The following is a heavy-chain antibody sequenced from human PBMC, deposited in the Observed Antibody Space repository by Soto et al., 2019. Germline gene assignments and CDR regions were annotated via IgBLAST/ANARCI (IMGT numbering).Heavy chain of an antibody. V-gene: IGHV4-30-4*01. CDR1: GGFMRRGDYY. Sequence: AAETLSHRCSGSGGFMRRGDYYWSWIRQPPGKGLEWIGYIYYSGSTYYNPSLKSRVTISVDTSKNQFSLKLSSVTAADTAVYYCARARGARYFDYWGQGTQVT. D-gene: IGHD2-15*01. J-gene: IGHJ4*02. CDR3: ARARGARYFDY. CDR2: IYYSGST.